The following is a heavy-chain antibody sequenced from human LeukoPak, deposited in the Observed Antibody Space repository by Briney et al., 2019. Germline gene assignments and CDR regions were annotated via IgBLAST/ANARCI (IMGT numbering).Heavy chain of an antibody. CDR2: IYHSGST. CDR3: ARGNVDIVATTFDY. J-gene: IGHJ4*02. D-gene: IGHD5-12*01. V-gene: IGHV4-30-2*01. Sequence: SETLSVTCSVSGGSISSGGYSWSWIRQPPGKGLEWIGYIYHSGSTYYNPSLKSRVTISVDRSKNQFSLKLSSVTAADTAVYYCARGNVDIVATTFDYWGQGRLVTVSS. CDR1: GGSISSGGYS.